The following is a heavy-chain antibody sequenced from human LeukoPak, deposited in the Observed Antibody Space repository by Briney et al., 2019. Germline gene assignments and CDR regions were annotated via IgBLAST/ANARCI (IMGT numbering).Heavy chain of an antibody. D-gene: IGHD3-10*01. Sequence: ASVKVSCKASGYTFTSYYMHWVRQAPGQGLEWMGIINPSGGSTSYAQKFQGRVTMTRDTSISTAYMELSRLRSDDTAVYYCARVPLLLFYFDYWGQGTLVTVSS. CDR3: ARVPLLLFYFDY. CDR2: INPSGGST. CDR1: GYTFTSYY. J-gene: IGHJ4*02. V-gene: IGHV1-46*01.